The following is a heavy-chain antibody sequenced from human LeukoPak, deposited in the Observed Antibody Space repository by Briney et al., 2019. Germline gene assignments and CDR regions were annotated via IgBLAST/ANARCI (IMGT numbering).Heavy chain of an antibody. CDR3: ARDLGGIYFDY. Sequence: SETLSLTCTVSDASISGYYWSWIRQPPGKGLEWIGSMHFSGSTNHNPSLRSRVTISVDTSKNQLSLKLSSVTAADTAVYYCARDLGGIYFDYWGQGTLVTVSS. J-gene: IGHJ4*02. CDR1: DASISGYY. D-gene: IGHD1-26*01. V-gene: IGHV4-59*01. CDR2: MHFSGST.